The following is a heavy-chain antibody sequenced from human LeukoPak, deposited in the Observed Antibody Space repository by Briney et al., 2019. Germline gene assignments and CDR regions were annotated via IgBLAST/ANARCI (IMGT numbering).Heavy chain of an antibody. D-gene: IGHD3-9*01. V-gene: IGHV3-30-3*02. CDR1: GFTFSSYA. CDR3: AKLSHYDILTTANWFDP. CDR2: ISYDGSNK. Sequence: GGSLRLSCAASGFTFSSYAMHWVRQAPGKGLEWVAVISYDGSNKYYADSVKGRFTISRDNSKNTLYLQMSSLRAEDTAVYYCAKLSHYDILTTANWFDPWGQGTLVTVSS. J-gene: IGHJ5*02.